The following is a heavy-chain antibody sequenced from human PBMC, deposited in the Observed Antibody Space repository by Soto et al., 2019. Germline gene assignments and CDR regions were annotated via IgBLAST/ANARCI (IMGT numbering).Heavy chain of an antibody. V-gene: IGHV4-39*01. Sequence: PSETLSLTCTVSGGSISSSSYYWGWIRKPPGKGLEWIGSIYYSGSTYFNPSLKSRVTISVDTSKNQFSLKLSSVTAADTAVYYCARHWVTTTKTFDFWGQGTLVTVSS. D-gene: IGHD4-17*01. CDR1: GGSISSSSYY. CDR3: ARHWVTTTKTFDF. J-gene: IGHJ4*02. CDR2: IYYSGST.